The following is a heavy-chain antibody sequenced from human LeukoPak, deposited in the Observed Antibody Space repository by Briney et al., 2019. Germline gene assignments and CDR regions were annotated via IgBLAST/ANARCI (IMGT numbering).Heavy chain of an antibody. CDR2: IYWDDDK. J-gene: IGHJ5*02. D-gene: IGHD4-11*01. Sequence: SGPTLVDPTQTLTLTCTFSGFSLSTSGVGVGWIRQPPGKALEWLALIYWDDDKRYSPYLETRLTITKDTSKNQVVLTLTKMDPVDTATYHCAQQSHRWFDPWGQGTLVTVSS. V-gene: IGHV2-5*02. CDR1: GFSLSTSGVG. CDR3: AQQSHRWFDP.